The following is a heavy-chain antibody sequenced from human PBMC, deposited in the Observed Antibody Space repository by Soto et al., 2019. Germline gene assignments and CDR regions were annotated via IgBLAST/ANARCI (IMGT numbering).Heavy chain of an antibody. Sequence: EVQQVESGGGLVKPGESLRLSCAASGFTFSSAWMNWVRQAPGKGLEWVGRIKTKSEGGSTQYPAPVKGRFTISRDDSKNTLSLQLSSLKIEDTAVYYCTTGSNEGYWGQGTLVTVSS. CDR2: IKTKSEGGST. V-gene: IGHV3-15*07. J-gene: IGHJ4*02. CDR3: TTGSNEGY. CDR1: GFTFSSAW. D-gene: IGHD1-1*01.